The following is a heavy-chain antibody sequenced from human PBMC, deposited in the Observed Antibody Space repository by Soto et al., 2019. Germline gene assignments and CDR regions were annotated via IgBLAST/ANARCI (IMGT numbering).Heavy chain of an antibody. CDR1: GFIYNDYG. CDR2: IWHDGSDE. V-gene: IGHV3-33*01. CDR3: ARVPMTRVTRWTWFDP. Sequence: GGSVRLSCTASGFIYNDYGMDWVRQSPGKGLEWVAVIWHDGSDEHYADSVKGRFTISRDNSKNMLYLQMNSLRAEDTAVYYCARVPMTRVTRWTWFDPWGQGTLVTVSS. D-gene: IGHD4-17*01. J-gene: IGHJ5*02.